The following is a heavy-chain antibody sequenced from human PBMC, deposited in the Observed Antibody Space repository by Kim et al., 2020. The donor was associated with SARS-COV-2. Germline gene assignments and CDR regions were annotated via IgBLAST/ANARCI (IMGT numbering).Heavy chain of an antibody. V-gene: IGHV3-11*01. CDR1: GFHFRDYY. CDR2: ICSTGVTT. D-gene: IGHD2-8*02. Sequence: GGSLRLSCAASGFHFRDYYMSWIRQAPGKGLEWVAFICSTGVTTHSAASRSSLSAISSVTTNTPFLQLISFRTDEAAVFYCSAGVGSTVAGRVIAYYG. J-gene: IGHJ6*01. CDR3: SAGVGSTVAGRVIAYYG.